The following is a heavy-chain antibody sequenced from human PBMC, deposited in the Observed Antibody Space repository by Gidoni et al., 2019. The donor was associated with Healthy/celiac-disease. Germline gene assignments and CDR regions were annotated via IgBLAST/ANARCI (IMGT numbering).Heavy chain of an antibody. D-gene: IGHD6-19*01. CDR1: GFPFSSYG. Sequence: QVQLVESGGGVVQPGRSLRLSCAASGFPFSSYGMHWVPQAPGTGLEWVAVISYDGSNKYYADSVKGRFTISRDNSKNTLYLQMNSLRAEDTAVYYCAKAVGGYSSYGMDVWGKGTTVTVSS. V-gene: IGHV3-30*18. CDR3: AKAVGGYSSYGMDV. CDR2: ISYDGSNK. J-gene: IGHJ6*04.